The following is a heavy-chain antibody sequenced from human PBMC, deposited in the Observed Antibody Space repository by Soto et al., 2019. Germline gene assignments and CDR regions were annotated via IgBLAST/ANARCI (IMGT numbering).Heavy chain of an antibody. Sequence: ASVKFSCKASGYTFTDYFIHWVRQAPGQGFEWMGWINPKSRGSNYAQKFQGRVTMTRDTSNSTAYMELRGLTSDDTAVYYCARVTLKAGNWFYPWGEGTLVTVSS. CDR2: INPKSRGS. CDR3: ARVTLKAGNWFYP. J-gene: IGHJ5*02. CDR1: GYTFTDYF. V-gene: IGHV1-2*02.